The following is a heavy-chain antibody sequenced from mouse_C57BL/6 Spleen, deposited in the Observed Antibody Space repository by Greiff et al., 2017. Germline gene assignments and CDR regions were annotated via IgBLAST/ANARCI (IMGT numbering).Heavy chain of an antibody. V-gene: IGHV3-6*01. CDR3: ARGGRDYYFDY. CDR1: GYSITSGYY. J-gene: IGHJ2*01. Sequence: EVKLMESGPGLVKPSQSLSLTCSVTGYSITSGYYWNWIRQFPGNKLEWMGYISYDGSNNYNPSLKNRISITRDTSKNQFFLKLNSVTTEDTATYYCARGGRDYYFDYWGQGTTLTVSS. CDR2: ISYDGSN.